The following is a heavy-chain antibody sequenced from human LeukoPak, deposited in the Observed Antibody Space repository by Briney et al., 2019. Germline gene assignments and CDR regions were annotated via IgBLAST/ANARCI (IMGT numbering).Heavy chain of an antibody. CDR3: ARNTSGNWFDT. V-gene: IGHV4-38-2*02. Sequence: SETLSLSCTVSGSPISSGDYWGWIRQPPGKGLEWIGSLYNGVSTHYNPSFKSRVTMSVDTSKNQFSLKLRFVTDADTAVYYCARNTSGNWFDTWSQGTLVTVSS. J-gene: IGHJ5*02. CDR2: LYNGVST. CDR1: GSPISSGDY.